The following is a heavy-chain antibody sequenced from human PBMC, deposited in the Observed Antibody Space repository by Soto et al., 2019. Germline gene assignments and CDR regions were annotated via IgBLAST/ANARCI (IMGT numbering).Heavy chain of an antibody. CDR3: AHKGPEDWPLDY. Sequence: QITLKESGPTLVRPTQTLTLTCAFSGFSLSTSGVGVGWIRQPPGKALEWLAGIYWDDSKHYSHSLRSTLTITKDTSKNQVVLTMTNMDPMDTGTYYCAHKGPEDWPLDYWGQGTLVTVSS. CDR1: GFSLSTSGVG. V-gene: IGHV2-5*02. CDR2: IYWDDSK. J-gene: IGHJ4*02. D-gene: IGHD3-9*01.